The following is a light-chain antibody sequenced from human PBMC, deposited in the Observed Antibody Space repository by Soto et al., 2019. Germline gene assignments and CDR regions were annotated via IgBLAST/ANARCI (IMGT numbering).Light chain of an antibody. CDR1: QRVSSTY. CDR2: GAS. CDR3: QQYGDSPQT. V-gene: IGKV3-20*01. J-gene: IGKJ1*01. Sequence: EIVLTQSPDTLSLTPGERATLSCRASQRVSSTYLAWYQQKPGQAPRLLIYGASSRATGIPDRFSGSGSGTDFTLTISRLEPEDFAVYYCQQYGDSPQTFGQGTKVEIK.